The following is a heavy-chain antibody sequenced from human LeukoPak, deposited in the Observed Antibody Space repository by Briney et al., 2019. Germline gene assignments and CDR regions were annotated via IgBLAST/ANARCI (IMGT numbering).Heavy chain of an antibody. D-gene: IGHD3-22*01. CDR2: ISWNSGSI. V-gene: IGHV3-9*01. Sequence: PGRSLRLSCAASGYTFDDYAMHWVRQAPGKGLEWVSGISWNSGSIGYADSVKGRFTISRDNSKNTLYLQMNSLRAEDTAVYYCATSPKPYYYDSSGYYSTPPDYWGQGTLVTVSS. CDR3: ATSPKPYYYDSSGYYSTPPDY. CDR1: GYTFDDYA. J-gene: IGHJ4*02.